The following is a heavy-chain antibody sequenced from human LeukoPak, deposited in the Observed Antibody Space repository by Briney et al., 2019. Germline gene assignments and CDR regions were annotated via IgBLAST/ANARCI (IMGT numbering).Heavy chain of an antibody. CDR2: ISSSSSTI. D-gene: IGHD4-17*01. V-gene: IGHV3-48*02. J-gene: IGHJ4*02. Sequence: GGSLRLSCAASGFTFSTYSMNWVRRAPGKGLEWVSYISSSSSTIYYADSVKGRFTISRDNAKNSLYLQMNSLRDEDTAVYYCALVTTVTYHYWGQGTLVTVSS. CDR3: ALVTTVTYHY. CDR1: GFTFSTYS.